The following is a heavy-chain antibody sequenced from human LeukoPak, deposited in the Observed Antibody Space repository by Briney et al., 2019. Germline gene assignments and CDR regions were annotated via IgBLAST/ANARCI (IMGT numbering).Heavy chain of an antibody. CDR2: ISSSSSYI. J-gene: IGHJ4*02. D-gene: IGHD2-2*02. CDR3: ARDIRREYCSSTSCYIDY. Sequence: GPLRLSCAASGFTFSSYSMNWVRQAPGKGLEWVSSISSSSSYIYYADSVKGRFTISRDNAKNSLYLQMNSLRAEDTAVYYCARDIRREYCSSTSCYIDYWGQGTLVTVSS. CDR1: GFTFSSYS. V-gene: IGHV3-21*01.